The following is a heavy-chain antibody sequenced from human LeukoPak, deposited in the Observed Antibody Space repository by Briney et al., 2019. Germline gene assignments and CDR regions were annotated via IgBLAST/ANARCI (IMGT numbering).Heavy chain of an antibody. CDR3: AKTIFTMVPHYYYYGMDV. V-gene: IGHV3-30*18. CDR2: ISYDGSNK. J-gene: IGHJ6*02. Sequence: GSLRLSCAASGFTFSSYGMHWVRQAPGKGLEWVAVISYDGSNKYYADSVKGRFTISRDNSKNTLYLQMNSLRAEDTAVYYCAKTIFTMVPHYYYYGMDVWGQGTTVTVSS. CDR1: GFTFSSYG. D-gene: IGHD3-10*01.